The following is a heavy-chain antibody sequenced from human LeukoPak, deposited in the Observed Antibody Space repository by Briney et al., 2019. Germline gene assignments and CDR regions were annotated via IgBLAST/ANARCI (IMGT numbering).Heavy chain of an antibody. Sequence: SETLSLTCTVSGGSISSSTYYWGWIRQPPGKGLEWIGSIYYSGSTHYNPSLKSRITISLDTSKNQFSLKLSSVTAADTAVYYCVREAGVYEFDYWGQGILVTVSS. CDR1: GGSISSSTYY. J-gene: IGHJ4*02. CDR2: IYYSGST. D-gene: IGHD5/OR15-5a*01. V-gene: IGHV4-39*07. CDR3: VREAGVYEFDY.